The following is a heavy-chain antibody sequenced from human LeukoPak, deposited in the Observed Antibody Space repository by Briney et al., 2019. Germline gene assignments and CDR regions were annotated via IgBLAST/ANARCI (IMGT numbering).Heavy chain of an antibody. CDR2: ISGSGAST. CDR3: AKDVGKWESLHFFDY. Sequence: GGSLRLSCLTSGFTLSTNAMSWVRQAPGNGLEWFSGISGSGASTYYADSVKGRFTISRDDSRNTLYLQMNSLRGDDTAVYYCAKDVGKWESLHFFDYWGQGTLVTVSS. D-gene: IGHD1-26*01. CDR1: GFTLSTNA. V-gene: IGHV3-23*01. J-gene: IGHJ4*02.